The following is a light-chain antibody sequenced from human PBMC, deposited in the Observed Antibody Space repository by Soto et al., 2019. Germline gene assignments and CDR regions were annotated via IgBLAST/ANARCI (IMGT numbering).Light chain of an antibody. CDR3: QSYDSGVTGSV. CDR2: YDD. J-gene: IGLJ1*01. Sequence: QSVLTQPPSVSEAPRQRVTISCSGSSSNIGNNAVNWYQQLPGKAPKLLIYYDDLLSSGVSDRFSGSKSGTSASLAISGLQSEDEADYYCQSYDSGVTGSVFGTGTKLTVL. CDR1: SSNIGNNA. V-gene: IGLV1-36*01.